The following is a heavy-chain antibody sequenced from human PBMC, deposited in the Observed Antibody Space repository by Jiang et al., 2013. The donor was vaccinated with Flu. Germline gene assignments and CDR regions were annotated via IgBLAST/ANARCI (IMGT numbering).Heavy chain of an antibody. CDR3: AHDSPLVSVSLFDY. D-gene: IGHD2-8*01. CDR1: GFSLTTTAVG. Sequence: TQTLTLTCSFSGFSLTTTAVGVGWIRQPPGKALEWLALIYWDDSKYYSPSLKNRVTVTKDSSKNQVVLTMTNMDPADTDTYFCAHDSPLVSVSLFDYWGRGILVTVSS. V-gene: IGHV2-5*02. J-gene: IGHJ4*02. CDR2: IYWDDSK.